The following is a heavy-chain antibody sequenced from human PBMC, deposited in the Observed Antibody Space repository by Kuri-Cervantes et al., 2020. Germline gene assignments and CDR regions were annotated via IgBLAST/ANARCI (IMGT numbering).Heavy chain of an antibody. D-gene: IGHD5-18*01. CDR2: ISYDGSNK. J-gene: IGHJ6*02. Sequence: GGSLRLSCAASGFTFSSYGMHWVRQAPGKGLEWVAVISYDGSNKYYADSVKGRFTISRDNAKNSLYLQMNSLRAEDTAVYYCARASGYSYGYQNYYYYGMDVWGQGTTVTVSS. CDR1: GFTFSSYG. CDR3: ARASGYSYGYQNYYYYGMDV. V-gene: IGHV3-30*03.